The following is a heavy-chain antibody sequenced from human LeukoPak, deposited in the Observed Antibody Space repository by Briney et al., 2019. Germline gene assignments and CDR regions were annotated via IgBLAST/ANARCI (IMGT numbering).Heavy chain of an antibody. J-gene: IGHJ6*03. Sequence: GGSLRLSCAASGFTFSSYGMHWVRQAPGKGLEWVAFIRYDGSNKYYADSVKGRFTISRDNSKNTLYLQMNSLRAEDTAVYYCAKPVIPSSYQETYYMDVWGKGTTVTVS. CDR1: GFTFSSYG. D-gene: IGHD2-21*01. CDR2: IRYDGSNK. V-gene: IGHV3-30*02. CDR3: AKPVIPSSYQETYYMDV.